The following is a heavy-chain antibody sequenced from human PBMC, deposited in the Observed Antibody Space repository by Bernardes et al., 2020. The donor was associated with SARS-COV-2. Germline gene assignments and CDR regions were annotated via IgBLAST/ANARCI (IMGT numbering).Heavy chain of an antibody. CDR1: GYIFTDHG. Sequence: ASVKVSCKSSGYIFTDHGISWLRQAPGQGLEWMGWINTYNDNAYSAQKFHGRVTLTTDRSSNLVSLEVTNLTSDDSAVYYCARGPGDGRGYRDAFTFWGQGTVVTVS. V-gene: IGHV1-18*04. CDR2: INTYNDNA. CDR3: ARGPGDGRGYRDAFTF. D-gene: IGHD6-25*01. J-gene: IGHJ3*01.